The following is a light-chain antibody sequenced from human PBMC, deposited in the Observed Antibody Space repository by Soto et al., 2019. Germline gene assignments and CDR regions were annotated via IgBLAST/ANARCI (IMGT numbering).Light chain of an antibody. CDR2: DAS. V-gene: IGKV3-11*01. CDR1: QSVTRY. Sequence: IVFTQSPATRSLSPVEGGTLSCRASQSVTRYLAWYQQKPGQAPRLLIYDASTRAAGIPARFSGSGSGTDFTLNISSLEPEDFAVYFCQQRSNWWTVGQGTKVDI. J-gene: IGKJ1*01. CDR3: QQRSNWWT.